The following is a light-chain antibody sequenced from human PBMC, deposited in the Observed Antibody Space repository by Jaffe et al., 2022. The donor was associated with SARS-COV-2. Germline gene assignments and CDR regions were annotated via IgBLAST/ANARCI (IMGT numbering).Light chain of an antibody. Sequence: QSVLTQPPSASGTPGQRVTISCSGSSSNVATNAVNWYQQLPGTAPKLLIYGDNQRPSRVPDRFSGSKSGSSASLAISGLQSEDEADYYCATWDDSLNGPVFGGGTKLTVL. V-gene: IGLV1-44*01. CDR2: GDN. CDR1: SSNVATNA. CDR3: ATWDDSLNGPV. J-gene: IGLJ3*02.